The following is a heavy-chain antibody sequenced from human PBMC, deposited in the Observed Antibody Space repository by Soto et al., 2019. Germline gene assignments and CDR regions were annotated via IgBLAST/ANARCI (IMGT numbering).Heavy chain of an antibody. CDR3: ARSRTWDLLRYKYYYYGMDV. D-gene: IGHD1-26*01. CDR2: ISYDGSNK. J-gene: IGHJ6*02. Sequence: QVQLVESGGGVVQPGRSLRLSCAASGFTFSSYAMHWVRQAPGKGLEWVAVISYDGSNKYYADSVKGRFTISRDNSKNTLYLQMNSLRAEDTAVYYCARSRTWDLLRYKYYYYGMDVWGQGTTVTVSS. CDR1: GFTFSSYA. V-gene: IGHV3-30-3*01.